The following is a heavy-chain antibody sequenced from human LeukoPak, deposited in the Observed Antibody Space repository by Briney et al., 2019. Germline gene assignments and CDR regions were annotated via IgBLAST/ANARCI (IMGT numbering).Heavy chain of an antibody. CDR3: ARGGYTYGFDNFDI. CDR1: GGSISSSSYY. V-gene: IGHV4-39*07. Sequence: SETLSLTCTVSGGSISSSSYYWGWIRQPPEKGLEWIGSIYYSGSTYYNPSLKSRVTMSVDTSKNQFSLKLSSVTAADTALYYCARGGYTYGFDNFDIWGQGTLVTVSS. J-gene: IGHJ3*02. CDR2: IYYSGST. D-gene: IGHD5-18*01.